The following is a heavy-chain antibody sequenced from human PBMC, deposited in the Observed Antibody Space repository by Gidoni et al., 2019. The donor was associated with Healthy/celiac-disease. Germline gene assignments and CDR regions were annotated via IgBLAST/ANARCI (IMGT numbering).Heavy chain of an antibody. CDR2: INPNSGGT. D-gene: IGHD2-8*01. CDR3: ARDLPDCTNGVCYPCPVSDY. J-gene: IGHJ4*02. V-gene: IGHV1-2*02. Sequence: QVQLVQSGAEVKKPGASVKVSCKASGYTFTAYYMHWVRQAPGQGLEWMGWINPNSGGTNYAQKFQCSVTMTRYTAISTADMELGRLRSDDTAVYYCARDLPDCTNGVCYPCPVSDYWGQGTLVTVSS. CDR1: GYTFTAYY.